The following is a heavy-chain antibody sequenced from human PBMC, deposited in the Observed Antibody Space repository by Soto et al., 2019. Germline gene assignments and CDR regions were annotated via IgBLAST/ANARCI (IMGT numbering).Heavy chain of an antibody. CDR3: ARGHIAAAGTNSALDI. Sequence: SVKVSCKASGGTFSSYAISWVRQAPVQGLEWMGGLIPIFGTANYAQKFQGRVTITADKSTSTAYMELSSLRSEDTAVYYCARGHIAAAGTNSALDIWGQGTMVTVSS. D-gene: IGHD6-13*01. CDR2: LIPIFGTA. CDR1: GGTFSSYA. J-gene: IGHJ3*02. V-gene: IGHV1-69*06.